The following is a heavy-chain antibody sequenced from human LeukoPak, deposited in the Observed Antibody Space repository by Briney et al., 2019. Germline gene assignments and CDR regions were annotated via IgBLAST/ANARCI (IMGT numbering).Heavy chain of an antibody. V-gene: IGHV3-30-3*01. CDR2: ISHDGASK. CDR3: ARDVGYDSGWKGVSAY. CDR1: GFTFSSHA. Sequence: GGSLRLSCAASGFTFSSHALLWVRQAPGKGLEWVTLISHDGASKYYADSLRGRFTVSRDNSRNTLFLQMDSLRIEDTAVYYCARDVGYDSGWKGVSAYWGQGALVTVSS. D-gene: IGHD3-22*01. J-gene: IGHJ4*02.